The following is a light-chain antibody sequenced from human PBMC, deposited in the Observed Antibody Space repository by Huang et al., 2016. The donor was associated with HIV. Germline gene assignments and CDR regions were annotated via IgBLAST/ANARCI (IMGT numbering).Light chain of an antibody. CDR2: SAS. Sequence: EIVMTQSPATLSVSPGEGATLSCRASQSISRYLAWYQQKPGLAPRLLIYSASTRSTGVPARFIGGGAWTDFTLTISSLQSEDFAVYYCQQYNNWPPYTFGQGTKVEIQ. CDR1: QSISRY. V-gene: IGKV3-15*01. CDR3: QQYNNWPPYT. J-gene: IGKJ2*01.